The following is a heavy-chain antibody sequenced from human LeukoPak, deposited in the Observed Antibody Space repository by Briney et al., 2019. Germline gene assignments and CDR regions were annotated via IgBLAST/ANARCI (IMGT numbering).Heavy chain of an antibody. D-gene: IGHD6-13*01. J-gene: IGHJ4*02. Sequence: GGSLRLSCAASGFTFSSCAMHWVRQAPGKGLEWVAVISYDGSNKYYADSVKGRFTISRDNSKNTLYLQMNSLRAEDTAVYYCARVGKAAAGLDYWGQGTLVTVSS. V-gene: IGHV3-30-3*01. CDR1: GFTFSSCA. CDR2: ISYDGSNK. CDR3: ARVGKAAAGLDY.